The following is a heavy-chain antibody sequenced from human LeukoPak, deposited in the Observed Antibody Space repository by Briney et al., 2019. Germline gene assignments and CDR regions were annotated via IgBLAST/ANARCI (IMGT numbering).Heavy chain of an antibody. D-gene: IGHD5/OR15-5a*01. CDR3: ASLSTSFGMDV. J-gene: IGHJ6*02. CDR1: GFTFSGYW. CDR2: IKQDGSEK. Sequence: PGGSLTLSCAASGFTFSGYWMSWVRQAPGKGLGWVANIKQDGSEKYYVDSVKGRFTISRDNAKNSLYLQMNSLRAEDTAVYYCASLSTSFGMDVWGQGTTVTVSS. V-gene: IGHV3-7*05.